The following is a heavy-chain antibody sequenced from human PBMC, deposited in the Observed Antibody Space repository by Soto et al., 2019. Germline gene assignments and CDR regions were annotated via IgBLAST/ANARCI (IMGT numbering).Heavy chain of an antibody. Sequence: GSLRLSCAASGFTFSSYAMSWVRQAPGKGLEWVSAISGSGGSTYYADSVKGRFTISRDNSKNTLYLQMNSLRAEDTAVYYCAKARFGVTIFGVVPQPFDYWGQGTLVTVSS. CDR2: ISGSGGST. D-gene: IGHD3-3*01. CDR3: AKARFGVTIFGVVPQPFDY. J-gene: IGHJ4*02. V-gene: IGHV3-23*01. CDR1: GFTFSSYA.